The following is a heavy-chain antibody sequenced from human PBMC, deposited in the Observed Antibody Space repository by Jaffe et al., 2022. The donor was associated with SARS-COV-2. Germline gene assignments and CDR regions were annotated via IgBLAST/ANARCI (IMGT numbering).Heavy chain of an antibody. CDR3: ARDFGSWGPGWDWFDP. D-gene: IGHD1-26*01. V-gene: IGHV3-7*01. J-gene: IGHJ5*02. Sequence: EVQLVESGGGLVQPGGSLRLSCAASGFTFSSYWMSWVRQAPGKGLEWVANIKQDGSEKYYVDSVKGRFTISRDNAKNSLYLQMNSLRAEDTAVYYCARDFGSWGPGWDWFDPWGQGTLVTVSS. CDR1: GFTFSSYW. CDR2: IKQDGSEK.